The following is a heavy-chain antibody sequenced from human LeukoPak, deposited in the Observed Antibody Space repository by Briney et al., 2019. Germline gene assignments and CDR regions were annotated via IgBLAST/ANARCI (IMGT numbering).Heavy chain of an antibody. CDR2: INPNSGGT. Sequence: ASVKVSCKASGYTFTGYYMHWVRQAPGQGLEWMGRINPNSGGTNYAQKFQGRVTMTRDTSISTAYMELSRLRSDDTAVYYCARDPVYYDSSGYSSWGQGTLVTVSS. D-gene: IGHD3-22*01. J-gene: IGHJ5*02. V-gene: IGHV1-2*06. CDR3: ARDPVYYDSSGYSS. CDR1: GYTFTGYY.